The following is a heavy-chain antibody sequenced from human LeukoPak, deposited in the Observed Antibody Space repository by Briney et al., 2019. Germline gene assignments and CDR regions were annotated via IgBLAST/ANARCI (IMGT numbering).Heavy chain of an antibody. D-gene: IGHD2-2*01. J-gene: IGHJ6*02. CDR1: GFALDDYV. CDR3: ARDFCTGCNYYFYGMDV. V-gene: IGHV3-9*01. Sequence: PGGSLRLSCTASGFALDDYVMHWVRQTPGGGLEWFSGISRDSGNIGYADSVKGRFTISMDNDKNSVYLKINSLKTEDTALYYCARDFCTGCNYYFYGMDVWGRGTTVTVSS. CDR2: ISRDSGNI.